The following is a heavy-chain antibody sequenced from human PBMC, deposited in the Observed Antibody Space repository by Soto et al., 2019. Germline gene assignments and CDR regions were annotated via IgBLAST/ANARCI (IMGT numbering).Heavy chain of an antibody. CDR3: AREADVAGYDYVY. J-gene: IGHJ4*02. CDR1: GFTFSGYG. CDR2: RWYDGSNN. Sequence: QVQLVESGGGVVQPVRSLRLACAASGFTFSGYGMHWVRQAPVKGLEWVAVRWYDGSNNYYADSVKGRFTISRDNSKYTLYLQMNSLRAEDTAVYYCAREADVAGYDYVYCGQGPLVTVSS. D-gene: IGHD5-12*01. V-gene: IGHV3-33*01.